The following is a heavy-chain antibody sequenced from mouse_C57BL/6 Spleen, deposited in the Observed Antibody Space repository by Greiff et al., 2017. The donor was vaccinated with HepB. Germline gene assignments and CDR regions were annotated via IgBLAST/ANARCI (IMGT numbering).Heavy chain of an antibody. CDR2: INPSTGGT. V-gene: IGHV1-42*01. D-gene: IGHD2-5*01. J-gene: IGHJ3*01. Sequence: EVKLQQSGPELVKPGASVKISCKASGYSFTGYYMNWVKQSPEKSLEWIGEINPSTGGTTYNQKFKAKATLTVDKSSSTAYMQLKSLTSEDSAVYYCARRDSNSFAYWGQGTLVTVSA. CDR1: GYSFTGYY. CDR3: ARRDSNSFAY.